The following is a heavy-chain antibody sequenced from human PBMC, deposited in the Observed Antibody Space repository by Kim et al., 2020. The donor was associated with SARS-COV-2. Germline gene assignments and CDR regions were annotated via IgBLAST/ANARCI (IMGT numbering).Heavy chain of an antibody. CDR3: AKGDNPRGSGSPFDY. CDR2: ISWNSGSI. J-gene: IGHJ4*02. V-gene: IGHV3-9*01. D-gene: IGHD3-10*01. Sequence: GGSLRLSCAASGFTFDDYAMHWVRQAPGKGLEWVSGISWNSGSIGYADSVKGRFTISRDNAKNSLYLQMNSLRAEDTALYYCAKGDNPRGSGSPFDYWGQGTLVTVSS. CDR1: GFTFDDYA.